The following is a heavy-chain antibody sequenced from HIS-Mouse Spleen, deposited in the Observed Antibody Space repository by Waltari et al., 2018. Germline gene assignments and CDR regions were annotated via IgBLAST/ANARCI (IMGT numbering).Heavy chain of an antibody. CDR2: TYYRSKWYN. Sequence: QVQLPQSGPGLVKPSQTLPLTCSISGDRVSSNSAAWNWLRQSPSRGLAWLGRTYYRSKWYNYYAVSVKSRITINPDTSKNQFSLQLNSVTPEDTAVYYCARVKTGFDYWGQGTLVTVSS. CDR1: GDRVSSNSAA. D-gene: IGHD3-9*01. V-gene: IGHV6-1*01. J-gene: IGHJ4*02. CDR3: ARVKTGFDY.